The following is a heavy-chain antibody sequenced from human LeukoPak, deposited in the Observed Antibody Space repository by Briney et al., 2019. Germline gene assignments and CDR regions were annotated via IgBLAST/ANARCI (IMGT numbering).Heavy chain of an antibody. Sequence: PGGSLRLSCAASGFTFSSYATSWVRQAPGKGLEWVSAISGSGGSTYYADSVKGRFTISRDNSKNTLYLQMNSLRAEDTAVYYCAPYYYDSSGPDAQLPSFGTWGQGTLVTVSS. J-gene: IGHJ5*02. CDR2: ISGSGGST. D-gene: IGHD3-22*01. CDR3: APYYYDSSGPDAQLPSFGT. CDR1: GFTFSSYA. V-gene: IGHV3-23*01.